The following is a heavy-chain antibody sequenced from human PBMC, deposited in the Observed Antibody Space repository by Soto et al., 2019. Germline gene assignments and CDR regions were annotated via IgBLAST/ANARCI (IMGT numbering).Heavy chain of an antibody. CDR3: ARARSPLAVGATTFYK. Sequence: PGGSLRLSCAASGFTFSSYSMNWVRQAPGKGLEWVSSISSSSSYIYYADSVKGRFTISRDNAKNSLYLQMNSLRAEDTAVYYCARARSPLAVGATTFYKWGQGTLVTVSS. CDR1: GFTFSSYS. D-gene: IGHD1-26*01. V-gene: IGHV3-21*01. CDR2: ISSSSSYI. J-gene: IGHJ4*02.